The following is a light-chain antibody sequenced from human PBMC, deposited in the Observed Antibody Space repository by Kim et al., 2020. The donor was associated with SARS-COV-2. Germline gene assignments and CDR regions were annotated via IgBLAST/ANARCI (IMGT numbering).Light chain of an antibody. Sequence: WSPCDSATRPCRASQTIYTYLAWYQQKPGQAPRLLIYDASNRAADIPGRFSGSGSGTDFTLTISSLETEDFAVYYCQQRRTWPLTFGGGTKVDIK. CDR3: QQRRTWPLT. CDR1: QTIYTY. J-gene: IGKJ4*01. V-gene: IGKV3-11*01. CDR2: DAS.